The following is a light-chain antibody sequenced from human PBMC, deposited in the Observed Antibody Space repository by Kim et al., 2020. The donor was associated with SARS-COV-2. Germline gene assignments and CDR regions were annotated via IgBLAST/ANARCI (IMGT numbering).Light chain of an antibody. Sequence: PGQSVTISCTGTSSDVGSYNYVSWYQQHPGKAPKLMIYDVSKRPSGVPDRFSGSKSGNTASLTISGLQAEDEADYYCCSYAGSYGVFGGGTQLTVL. CDR2: DVS. CDR3: CSYAGSYGV. CDR1: SSDVGSYNY. V-gene: IGLV2-11*01. J-gene: IGLJ2*01.